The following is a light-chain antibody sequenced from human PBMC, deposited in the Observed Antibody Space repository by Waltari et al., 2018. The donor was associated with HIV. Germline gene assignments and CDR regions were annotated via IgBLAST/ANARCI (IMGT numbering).Light chain of an antibody. V-gene: IGLV2-8*01. CDR3: SSYADSDTPVV. CDR1: SSDVGAYNY. J-gene: IGLJ2*01. Sequence: QSALAQPPSASGSAGQSVTISCTGTSSDVGAYNYVSWYQQHPGKSPKLLIYDGTKRPSGVPDRFSGSKSGNTASLTVSGLQGEDEADYYCSSYADSDTPVVFGGGTKLTVL. CDR2: DGT.